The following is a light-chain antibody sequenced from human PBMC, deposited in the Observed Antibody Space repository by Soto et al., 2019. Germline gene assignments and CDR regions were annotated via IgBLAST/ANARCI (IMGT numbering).Light chain of an antibody. CDR1: SSDVGSYNL. CDR3: CSYAGSSTFV. Sequence: QSVLAQPAPVSGSPGQSITISCTGTSSDVGSYNLVSWYQQQPGKAPKLMIYEVSKRPSGVSNRFSGFKSGNTASLTISGLQAEDEADYYCCSYAGSSTFVFGTGTKVTVL. J-gene: IGLJ1*01. V-gene: IGLV2-23*02. CDR2: EVS.